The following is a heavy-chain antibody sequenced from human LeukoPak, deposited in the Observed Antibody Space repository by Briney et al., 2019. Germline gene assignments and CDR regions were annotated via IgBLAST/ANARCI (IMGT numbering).Heavy chain of an antibody. J-gene: IGHJ6*03. CDR2: IYSSGAT. Sequence: GGSLRLSCAASGFTVSSNYMSWVRQAPGKGLEWVSVIYSSGATYYADSVKGRFTISRDNSKNTLYLQMNSLRAEDTAVYYCAKALYGGNSGYYYYMDVWGKGTTVTVSS. CDR1: GFTVSSNY. V-gene: IGHV3-66*01. CDR3: AKALYGGNSGYYYYMDV. D-gene: IGHD4-23*01.